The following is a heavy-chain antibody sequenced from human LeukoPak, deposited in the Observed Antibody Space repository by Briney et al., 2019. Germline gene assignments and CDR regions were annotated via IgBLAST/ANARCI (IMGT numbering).Heavy chain of an antibody. V-gene: IGHV3-48*01. Sequence: GGSLRLSCAASGFTFSSYSMTWVRQAPGKGLEWVSYISSSSTIYYADSVKGRFTISRDNAKNSLYLQMNSLRAEDTAVYYCASRYSGSLDYWGQGTLVTVSS. CDR2: ISSSSTI. CDR3: ASRYSGSLDY. J-gene: IGHJ4*02. D-gene: IGHD1-26*01. CDR1: GFTFSSYS.